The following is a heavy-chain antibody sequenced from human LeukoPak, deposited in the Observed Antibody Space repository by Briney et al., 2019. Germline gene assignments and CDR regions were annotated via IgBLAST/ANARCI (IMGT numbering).Heavy chain of an antibody. V-gene: IGHV3-49*03. D-gene: IGHD3-22*01. CDR2: IRSKAYGGTT. CDR3: TIYDSSGYPPGGLGMDV. CDR1: GFTFGDYA. Sequence: GGSLRLSCTASGFTFGDYAMSWFRQAPGKGLEWVGFIRSKAYGGTTEYAASVKGRFTISRDDSKSIAYLQMNSLKTEDTAVYYCTIYDSSGYPPGGLGMDVWGQGTTVTVSS. J-gene: IGHJ6*02.